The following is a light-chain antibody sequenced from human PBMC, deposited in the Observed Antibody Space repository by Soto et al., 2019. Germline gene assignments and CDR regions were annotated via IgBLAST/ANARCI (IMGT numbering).Light chain of an antibody. J-gene: IGKJ2*01. V-gene: IGKV4-1*01. CDR3: QQYYSSPFT. CDR1: QSVLYSSNNRNY. CDR2: WAS. Sequence: DIVMTQSPDSLAVSLGERVTIHCKSSQSVLYSSNNRNYFAWYQQKPGQPPKLLIYWASTRESGVPDRFSGSESGTDFTLTSSSLQAADVAVYYCQQYYSSPFTFGQGTKLEI.